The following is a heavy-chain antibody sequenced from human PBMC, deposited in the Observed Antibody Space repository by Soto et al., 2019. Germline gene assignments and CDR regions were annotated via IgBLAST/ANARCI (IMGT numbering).Heavy chain of an antibody. V-gene: IGHV3-74*01. D-gene: IGHD4-17*01. CDR2: INTAGTTT. Sequence: ELQLVESGGGLVQPGGSLRLSCVASGFSFSTYWMHWVRQAPGKGLVWVSRINTAGTTTPYADSVTGRFTISRDNAKNTLYLQMNRLRAEDTDVYYCARGGGDYGDYLDYWGQGALVTVSS. J-gene: IGHJ4*02. CDR1: GFSFSTYW. CDR3: ARGGGDYGDYLDY.